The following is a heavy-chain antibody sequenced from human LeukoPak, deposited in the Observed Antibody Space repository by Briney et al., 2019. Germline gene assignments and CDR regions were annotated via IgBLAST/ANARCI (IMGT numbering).Heavy chain of an antibody. CDR2: IYYSGST. J-gene: IGHJ4*02. D-gene: IGHD7-27*01. V-gene: IGHV4-31*11. Sequence: SETLSLTCAVYGGSFSGYYWSWIRQHPGKGLEWIGYIYYSGSTYYNPSLKSRVTISVDTSKNQFSLKLSSVTAADTAVYYCARGTRTGEDYWGQGTLVTVSS. CDR1: GGSFSGYY. CDR3: ARGTRTGEDY.